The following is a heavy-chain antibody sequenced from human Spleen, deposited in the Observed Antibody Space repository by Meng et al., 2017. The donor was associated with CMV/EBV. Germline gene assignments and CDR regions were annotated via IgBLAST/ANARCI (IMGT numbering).Heavy chain of an antibody. CDR1: GFTFSSYT. Sequence: GGSLRLSCAASGFTFSSYTMTWVRQAPGKGLEWVSGVSGSGASTYYADSVKGRFSISRDNSKNTVYLQINSLSAEDTAVYYCAKLGLVAGPRDYWGQGTRVTVSS. D-gene: IGHD6-19*01. CDR3: AKLGLVAGPRDY. J-gene: IGHJ4*02. CDR2: VSGSGAST. V-gene: IGHV3-23*01.